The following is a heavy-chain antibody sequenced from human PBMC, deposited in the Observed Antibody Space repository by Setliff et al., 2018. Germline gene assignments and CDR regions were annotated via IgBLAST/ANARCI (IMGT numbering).Heavy chain of an antibody. Sequence: ASVKVSCKASGYTLTNYYMHWVRQAPGQGLEWMGIINPSGGLTRYAQKFQGRVTMTRDTSTSTVYMELSSLRSEDTAVYYCARDPTGSHLTANAFDIWGQGTMVTVSS. CDR1: GYTLTNYY. V-gene: IGHV1-46*03. CDR3: ARDPTGSHLTANAFDI. J-gene: IGHJ3*02. CDR2: INPSGGLT. D-gene: IGHD7-27*01.